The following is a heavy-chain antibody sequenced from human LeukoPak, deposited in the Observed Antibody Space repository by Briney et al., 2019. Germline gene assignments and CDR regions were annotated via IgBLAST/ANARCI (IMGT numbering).Heavy chain of an antibody. CDR2: ISYDGSNK. CDR1: GFTFSSYA. Sequence: GRSLRLSCAASGFTFSSYAMHWVRQAPGKGLEWVAVISYDGSNKYYADSVKGRFTISRDNSKNTLYLQMNSLRAEDTAVYYCAKGVGLTSCWGQGTLVTVSS. D-gene: IGHD2-2*01. CDR3: AKGVGLTSC. J-gene: IGHJ4*02. V-gene: IGHV3-30-3*01.